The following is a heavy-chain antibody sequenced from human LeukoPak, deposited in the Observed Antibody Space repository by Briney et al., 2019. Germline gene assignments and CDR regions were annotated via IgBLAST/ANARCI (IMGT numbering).Heavy chain of an antibody. J-gene: IGHJ4*02. CDR1: GFIFSSYW. D-gene: IGHD3-16*01. Sequence: PGGSLRLSCAASGFIFSSYWMSWVGQAQGKGLEWVADIKEDGSEKSYVDSVKGRFTISRDNAKNSLYLQMNSLRAEDTAMYYCAKGPKFGADFDYWGQGTLVTVSS. CDR2: IKEDGSEK. CDR3: AKGPKFGADFDY. V-gene: IGHV3-7*01.